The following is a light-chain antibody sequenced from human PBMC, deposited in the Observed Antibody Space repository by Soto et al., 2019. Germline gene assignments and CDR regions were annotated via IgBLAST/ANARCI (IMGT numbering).Light chain of an antibody. Sequence: DIQMTQSPSTLSASVGDRATITCRASHSVSNWLAWYQPKPGQAPKLLIYDASDLESGVPSRFSGSGSGTEFTLTISDLQPDDFASDSCQQYSYYPWTFGQGTKVEIK. CDR2: DAS. CDR1: HSVSNW. CDR3: QQYSYYPWT. J-gene: IGKJ1*01. V-gene: IGKV1-5*01.